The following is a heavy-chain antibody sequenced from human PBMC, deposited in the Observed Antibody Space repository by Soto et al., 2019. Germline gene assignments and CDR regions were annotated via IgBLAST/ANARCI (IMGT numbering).Heavy chain of an antibody. Sequence: GGSLRLSCAASGFTFSTYAMTWVRQAPGKGLEWVSTINIRGDRTYYADSVKGRFTISRDNSKDTLYLQMNSLRAEDTAIYYCAKAMVVGATNYFDPWGQGTLVTVSS. V-gene: IGHV3-23*01. CDR1: GFTFSTYA. J-gene: IGHJ4*02. CDR2: INIRGDRT. CDR3: AKAMVVGATNYFDP. D-gene: IGHD2-15*01.